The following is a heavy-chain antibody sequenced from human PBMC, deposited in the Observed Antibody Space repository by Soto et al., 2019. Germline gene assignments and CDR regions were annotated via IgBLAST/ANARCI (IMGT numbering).Heavy chain of an antibody. CDR1: GFTFSNAW. D-gene: IGHD6-19*01. CDR2: IKSKTDGGTT. J-gene: IGHJ4*02. CDR3: TTPYSSGWYDFDY. Sequence: GGSLRLSCAASGFTFSNAWMNWVRQAPGKGLEWVGRIKSKTDGGTTDYAAPVKGRFTISRDDSKNTLYLQMNSLKTEDTAVYYCTTPYSSGWYDFDYWGQGTLVTVSS. V-gene: IGHV3-15*07.